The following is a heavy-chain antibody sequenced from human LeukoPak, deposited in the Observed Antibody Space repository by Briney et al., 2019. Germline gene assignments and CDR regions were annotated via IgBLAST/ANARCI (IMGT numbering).Heavy chain of an antibody. CDR3: ARRVYGSGSYYFDY. CDR1: SGSFSGYY. D-gene: IGHD3-10*01. V-gene: IGHV4-34*01. Sequence: SETLSLTCAVYSGSFSGYYWSWIRQPPGKGLEWIGEINHSGSTNYNPSLESRVTISVDTSKNQFSLKLSSVTAADTAVYYCARRVYGSGSYYFDYWGQGTLVTVSS. CDR2: INHSGST. J-gene: IGHJ4*02.